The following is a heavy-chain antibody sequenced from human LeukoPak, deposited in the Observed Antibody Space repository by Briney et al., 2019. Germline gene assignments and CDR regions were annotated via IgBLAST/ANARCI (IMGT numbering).Heavy chain of an antibody. D-gene: IGHD5-18*01. V-gene: IGHV3-7*01. J-gene: IGHJ3*02. CDR3: ARDRYSYRAFDI. CDR2: IKEDGSER. Sequence: ASIKEDGSERKYVESVKGRFTISRDNAKNSLYLQMNSLRAEDTAVYYCARDRYSYRAFDIWGQGTMVTVSS.